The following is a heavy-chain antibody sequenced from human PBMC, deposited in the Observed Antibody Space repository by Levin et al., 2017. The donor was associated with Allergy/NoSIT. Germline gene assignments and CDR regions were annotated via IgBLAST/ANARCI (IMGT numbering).Heavy chain of an antibody. CDR3: ARDRGFDPDAFDI. CDR1: GFTFSTYA. D-gene: IGHD3-10*01. J-gene: IGHJ3*02. Sequence: GGSLRLSCTASGFTFSTYAMNWVRQAPGKGLEWVSSISNSGTHIFYGDSVQGRFTVSRDNAKNSLYLQMNNLRAEDTAVYYCARDRGFDPDAFDIWGQGTLVTVSS. CDR2: ISNSGTHI. V-gene: IGHV3-21*06.